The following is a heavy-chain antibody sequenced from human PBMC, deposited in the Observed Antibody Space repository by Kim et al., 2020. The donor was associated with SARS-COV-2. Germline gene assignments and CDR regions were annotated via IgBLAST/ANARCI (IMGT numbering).Heavy chain of an antibody. Sequence: GGSLRLSCAASGFTFSSYWMSWVRQAPGKGLEWVANIKQDGREKYYVDSVKGRFTISRDNDKNSLYLQMNSLRAEDTAVYYCARTYDILAGYYRWSAFDIWGQGTMVTVS. CDR1: GFTFSSYW. CDR2: IKQDGREK. D-gene: IGHD3-9*01. CDR3: ARTYDILAGYYRWSAFDI. V-gene: IGHV3-7*03. J-gene: IGHJ3*02.